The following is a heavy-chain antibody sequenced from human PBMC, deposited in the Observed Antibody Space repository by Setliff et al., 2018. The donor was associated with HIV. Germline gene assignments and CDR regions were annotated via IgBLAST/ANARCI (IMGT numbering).Heavy chain of an antibody. CDR3: ARARDCSGGSCYFDP. D-gene: IGHD2-15*01. J-gene: IGHJ5*02. V-gene: IGHV3-21*01. Sequence: GGSLRLSCAASGFTFSSYSMNWVRQAPGKGLEWVSSISSSSSYIYYADSVKGRFTISRDNAKNSLYLQMNSLRAEDTAVYYCARARDCSGGSCYFDPWGQGTLVTV. CDR1: GFTFSSYS. CDR2: ISSSSSYI.